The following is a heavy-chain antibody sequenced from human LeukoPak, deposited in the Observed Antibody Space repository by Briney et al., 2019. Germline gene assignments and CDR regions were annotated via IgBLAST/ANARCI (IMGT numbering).Heavy chain of an antibody. J-gene: IGHJ4*02. D-gene: IGHD1-26*01. CDR1: GFTFSSYG. Sequence: PGGSLRLSCAASGFTFSSYGMHWVRQAPGKGLEWVAVISYDGSNKYYADSVKGRFTISRDNSKNTLYLQMNSLRAEDTAVYYCAKSKVGAADYWGQETLVSVSS. V-gene: IGHV3-30*18. CDR2: ISYDGSNK. CDR3: AKSKVGAADY.